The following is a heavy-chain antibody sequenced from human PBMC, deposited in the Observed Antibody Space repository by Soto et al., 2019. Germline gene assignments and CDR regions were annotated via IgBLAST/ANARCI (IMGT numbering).Heavy chain of an antibody. Sequence: QVQLQESGPGLVKPSETLSLTCTVSGGSIISYYWSWIRQPPGKGLEWIGYIYYSGSTNYNPSLKSRVTIAVDTSKNQFSLKLSSVTAPDTAVYYCARTSVVVTAPRGDWFDPWGQGTLVTVSS. D-gene: IGHD2-21*02. J-gene: IGHJ5*02. V-gene: IGHV4-59*08. CDR3: ARTSVVVTAPRGDWFDP. CDR2: IYYSGST. CDR1: GGSIISYY.